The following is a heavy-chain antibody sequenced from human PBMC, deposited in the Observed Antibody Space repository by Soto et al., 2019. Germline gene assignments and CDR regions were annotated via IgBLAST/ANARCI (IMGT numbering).Heavy chain of an antibody. V-gene: IGHV5-10-1*01. CDR1: GYSFTNYW. Sequence: PGESLKISCKGSGYSFTNYWSSWVRQMPGKGLEWMGTIDPSDSYTKYSTPFQGHVSISADKSISTDYLQWGSLEASDTAIYYCAALPGYCSRTICQPNYYYYDMDVWGQGTTVTVSS. CDR3: AALPGYCSRTICQPNYYYYDMDV. D-gene: IGHD2-2*01. CDR2: IDPSDSYT. J-gene: IGHJ6*02.